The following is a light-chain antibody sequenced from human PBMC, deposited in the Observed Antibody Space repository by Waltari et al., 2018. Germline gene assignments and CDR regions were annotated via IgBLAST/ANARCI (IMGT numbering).Light chain of an antibody. CDR2: DES. V-gene: IGKV1-39*01. CDR3: QQSYVVPPA. J-gene: IGKJ1*01. CDR1: ATISNY. Sequence: DIQMTQSPSSLSAFVGDRVTITCRASATISNYLNWYQQRPGKAPKILIYDESSLQSGVPSRFSGSGSGRDFTLIISSLQPEDSATYYCQQSYVVPPAFGQGTKVEIK.